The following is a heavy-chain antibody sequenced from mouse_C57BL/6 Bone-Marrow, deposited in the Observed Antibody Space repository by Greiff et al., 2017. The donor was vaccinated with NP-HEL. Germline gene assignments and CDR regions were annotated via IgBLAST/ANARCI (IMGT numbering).Heavy chain of an antibody. J-gene: IGHJ2*01. V-gene: IGHV1-69*01. D-gene: IGHD2-5*01. Sequence: QVQLQQSGAELVMPGASVKLSCKASGYTFTSYWMHWVKQRPGQGLEWIGEIDPSDSYTNYNQKFKGKSTLTVDKSSSTAYMQLSSLTSEDSAVYYCARTAYYSNHFDYWGQGTTLTVSS. CDR2: IDPSDSYT. CDR3: ARTAYYSNHFDY. CDR1: GYTFTSYW.